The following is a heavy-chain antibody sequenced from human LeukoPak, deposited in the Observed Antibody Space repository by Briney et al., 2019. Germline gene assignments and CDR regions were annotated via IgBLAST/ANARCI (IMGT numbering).Heavy chain of an antibody. Sequence: GGSLRLSCAASGFTFSSYAMSWVRQAPGKGLEWVSAINGSGGSTYYADSVKGRFTISRDNSKNTLYLQMNSLRAEDTAVYYCAKATGDSSGWYGLGYYFDYWGQGTLVTVSS. J-gene: IGHJ4*02. D-gene: IGHD6-19*01. CDR2: INGSGGST. CDR1: GFTFSSYA. V-gene: IGHV3-23*01. CDR3: AKATGDSSGWYGLGYYFDY.